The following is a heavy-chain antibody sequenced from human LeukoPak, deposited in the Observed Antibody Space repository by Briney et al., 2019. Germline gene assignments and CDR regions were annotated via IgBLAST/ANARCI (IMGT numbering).Heavy chain of an antibody. CDR3: ARNKHRNWFDP. CDR2: INHSGST. J-gene: IGHJ5*02. Sequence: KPSETLSLTCAVYGGFFSGYYWSWIRQPPGKGLEWIGEINHSGSTNYNPSLKSRVTISVDTSKNQFSLKLSSVTAADTAVYYCARNKHRNWFDPWGQGTLVTVSS. V-gene: IGHV4-34*01. CDR1: GGFFSGYY. D-gene: IGHD1/OR15-1a*01.